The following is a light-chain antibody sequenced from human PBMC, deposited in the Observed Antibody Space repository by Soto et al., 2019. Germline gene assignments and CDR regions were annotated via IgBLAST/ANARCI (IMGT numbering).Light chain of an antibody. CDR3: QQYGSSPWT. CDR2: GAS. V-gene: IGKV3-15*01. J-gene: IGKJ1*01. Sequence: EIVRTQSPATLSVSPGERATLSCGASQSVSSNLAWYQQKPGQAPRLLIYGASTRATGIPARFSGSGSGTDFTLTISRLEPEDFAVYYCQQYGSSPWTFGQGTKVDIK. CDR1: QSVSSN.